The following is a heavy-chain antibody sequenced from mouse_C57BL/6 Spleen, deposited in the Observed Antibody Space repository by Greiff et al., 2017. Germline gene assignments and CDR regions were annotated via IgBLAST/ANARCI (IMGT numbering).Heavy chain of an antibody. D-gene: IGHD1-1*01. CDR1: GYTFTDYY. CDR3: ARWDYGRDAMGY. V-gene: IGHV1-26*01. Sequence: EVQLQQSGPELVKPGASVKISCKASGYTFTDYYMNWVKQSHGKSLEWIGDINPNNGGTSYNQKFKGKATLTVDKSSSTAYMGLRSLTSEDSAVYYCARWDYGRDAMGYWGKGASVTVSS. CDR2: INPNNGGT. J-gene: IGHJ4*01.